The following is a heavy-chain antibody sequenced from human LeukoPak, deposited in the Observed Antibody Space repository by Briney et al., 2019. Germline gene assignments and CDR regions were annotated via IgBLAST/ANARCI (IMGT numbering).Heavy chain of an antibody. CDR2: IYYSGST. J-gene: IGHJ4*02. V-gene: IGHV4-39*07. CDR3: ASSSRRARAIDY. D-gene: IGHD6-13*01. CDR1: GGSISRSSYY. Sequence: PSETLSLTCTVSGGSISRSSYYWGWIRQPPGKGLEWVGTIYYSGSTYYNPSLKSRVTISVDTSKNQFSLKLSSVTAADTAVYYCASSSRRARAIDYWGQGTLVTVSS.